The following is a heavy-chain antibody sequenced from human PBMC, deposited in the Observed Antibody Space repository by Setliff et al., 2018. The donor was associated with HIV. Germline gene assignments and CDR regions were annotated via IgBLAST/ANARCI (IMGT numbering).Heavy chain of an antibody. CDR1: GGSISSYY. Sequence: SETLSLTCTVSGGSISSYYWSWIRQPPGKGLEWIGYIYYSGSTNYNPSLKSRVTISRDPSKNQFSLNLNSVTAADTAVYYCAREEYSYIDFWGQGTLVTVSS. CDR3: AREEYSYIDF. CDR2: IYYSGST. D-gene: IGHD3-16*02. J-gene: IGHJ4*02. V-gene: IGHV4-59*12.